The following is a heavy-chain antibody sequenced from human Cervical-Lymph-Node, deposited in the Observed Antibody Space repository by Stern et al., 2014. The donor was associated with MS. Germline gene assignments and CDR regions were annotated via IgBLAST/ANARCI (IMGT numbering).Heavy chain of an antibody. Sequence: VQLVEPGPGLVKPSETLSLTCTVSGGGSISNYYWSWIRQPPGQGLEWIGYIYSSGSTNYNPSLKSRVTISVDTSKNQFSLKLSSVTAADTAVYYCARGPFGSSFDYWGQGTLVTVSS. CDR2: IYSSGST. D-gene: IGHD6-13*01. CDR3: ARGPFGSSFDY. V-gene: IGHV4-59*01. CDR1: GGGSISNYY. J-gene: IGHJ4*02.